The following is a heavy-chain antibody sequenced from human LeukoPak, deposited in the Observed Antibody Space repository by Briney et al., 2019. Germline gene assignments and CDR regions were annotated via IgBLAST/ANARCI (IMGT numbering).Heavy chain of an antibody. V-gene: IGHV3-30*03. CDR3: ARDQQWLYYFDY. Sequence: PGGSLRLSCAASGFIFSSYDMHWVRQAPGKGLEWVAVISYDGTNKNYADSVQGRFTISRDNSKNTLYLQMNSLRAEDTAVYYCARDQQWLYYFDYWGQGTLVTVSS. CDR2: ISYDGTNK. CDR1: GFIFSSYD. D-gene: IGHD6-19*01. J-gene: IGHJ4*02.